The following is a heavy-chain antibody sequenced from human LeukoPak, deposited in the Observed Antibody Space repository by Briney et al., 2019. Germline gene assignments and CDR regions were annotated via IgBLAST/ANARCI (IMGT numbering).Heavy chain of an antibody. CDR2: INAGNGNT. CDR1: GYTFTSYA. V-gene: IGHV1-3*01. D-gene: IGHD2-2*02. CDR3: ARGDIVVVPAAISPYYYYYSMDV. J-gene: IGHJ6*02. Sequence: GASVKVSCKASGYTFTSYAMHWVRQAPGQRLEWMGWINAGNGNTKYSQKFQGRVTITRDTSASTAYMELSSLRSEDTAVYYCARGDIVVVPAAISPYYYYYSMDVWGQGTTVTVSS.